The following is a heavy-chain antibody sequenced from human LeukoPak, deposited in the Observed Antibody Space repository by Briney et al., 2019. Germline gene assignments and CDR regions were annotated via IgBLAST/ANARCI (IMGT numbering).Heavy chain of an antibody. V-gene: IGHV1-2*06. D-gene: IGHD3-22*01. CDR2: INPNSGGT. J-gene: IGHJ4*02. CDR3: ARDRGYYYDSSGYYEPAY. CDR1: GYIFTGYY. Sequence: ASVKVSCKTSGYIFTGYYMHWVRQAPGQGLEWMGRINPNSGGTNYAQKFQGRVTMTRETSISTAYMELSRLRSDDTAVYYCARDRGYYYDSSGYYEPAYWGQGTLVTVSS.